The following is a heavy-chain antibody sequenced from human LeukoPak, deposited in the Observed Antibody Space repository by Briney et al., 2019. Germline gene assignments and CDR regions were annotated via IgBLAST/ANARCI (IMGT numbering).Heavy chain of an antibody. D-gene: IGHD3-22*01. CDR1: GCTFTGYY. CDR2: ITPNSGGT. V-gene: IGHV1-2*02. Sequence: ASVEVSCKASGCTFTGYYIHWVRQAPGQGLEWMGWITPNSGGTNYAQKFQGRVTMTRDTSISTVYMELSRLRSDDTAVYYRARDRTDYYDSNAYYPNWFDPWGQGTLVTVSS. J-gene: IGHJ5*02. CDR3: ARDRTDYYDSNAYYPNWFDP.